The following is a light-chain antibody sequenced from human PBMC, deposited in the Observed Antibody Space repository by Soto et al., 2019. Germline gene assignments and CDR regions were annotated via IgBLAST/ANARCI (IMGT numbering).Light chain of an antibody. CDR1: QSISSY. CDR3: QQSYSTIT. J-gene: IGKJ5*01. Sequence: DIQMTQYPSSLSASVGDRVTITCRASQSISSYLNWYQQKPGKAPKLLIYAASSLQSGVPSRFSGSGSGTDFTLTISSLQPEDFATYYCQQSYSTITFAQGTRLAI. V-gene: IGKV1-39*01. CDR2: AAS.